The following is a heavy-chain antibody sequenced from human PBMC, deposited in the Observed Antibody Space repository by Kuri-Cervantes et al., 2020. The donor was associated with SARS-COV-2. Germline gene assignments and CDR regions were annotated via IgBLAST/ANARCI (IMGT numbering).Heavy chain of an antibody. CDR1: GFTFSSYA. J-gene: IGHJ4*01. D-gene: IGHD4-23*01. Sequence: GESLKISCAASGFTFSSYAMSWVRQAPGKGLEWVSAISGSGGSTYYADSVKGRFTISRDNAKNSLYLQMDSLRAEDTALYYCARAIGRNSEIDFWGHGTLVTVSS. V-gene: IGHV3-23*01. CDR2: ISGSGGST. CDR3: ARAIGRNSEIDF.